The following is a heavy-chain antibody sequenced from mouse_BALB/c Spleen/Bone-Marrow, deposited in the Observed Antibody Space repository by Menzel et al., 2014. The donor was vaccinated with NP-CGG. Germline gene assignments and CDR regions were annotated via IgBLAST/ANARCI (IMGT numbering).Heavy chain of an antibody. CDR3: ARHGNLRNYYAMDY. D-gene: IGHD2-1*01. CDR1: GYSFTGYY. V-gene: IGHV1-66*01. CDR2: IFPGSGNT. Sequence: QVQLQQSGPELVKPGASVKISCKASGYSFTGYYIHWVKQRPGQGLEWIGWIFPGSGNTKYNEKFKGKATLTADTSSSTAYMQLSSPTSEDSAVYFCARHGNLRNYYAMDYWGQGTSVTVSS. J-gene: IGHJ4*01.